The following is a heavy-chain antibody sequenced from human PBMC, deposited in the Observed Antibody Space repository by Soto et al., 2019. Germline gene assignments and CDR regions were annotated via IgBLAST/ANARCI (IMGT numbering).Heavy chain of an antibody. V-gene: IGHV3-21*01. J-gene: IGHJ6*02. CDR2: ISSSSSYI. CDR1: GFTFSSYS. Sequence: LRLSCAASGFTFSSYSMNWVRQAPGKGLEWVSSISSSSSYIYYADSVKGRFTISRDNAKNSLYLQMNSLRAEDTAVYYCAIDLKPHGMDVWGQGTTVTVSS. CDR3: AIDLKPHGMDV.